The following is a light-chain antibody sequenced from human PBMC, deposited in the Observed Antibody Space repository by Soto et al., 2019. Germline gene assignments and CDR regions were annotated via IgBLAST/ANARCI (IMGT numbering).Light chain of an antibody. Sequence: QSALTQPASVSGSPGQSITISCTGTSIDVGTYKYVSWYQQLPGKAPKLMIYEVSNRPSGVSNRFSGSKSGNTASLTISELQAEDEADYYCSSYTSRRTPVFGRRTQGTV. CDR1: SIDVGTYKY. CDR2: EVS. V-gene: IGLV2-14*01. J-gene: IGLJ2*01. CDR3: SSYTSRRTPV.